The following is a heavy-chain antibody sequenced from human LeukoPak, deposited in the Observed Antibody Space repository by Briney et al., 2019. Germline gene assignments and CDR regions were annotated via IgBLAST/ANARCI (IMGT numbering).Heavy chain of an antibody. J-gene: IGHJ6*03. CDR2: INWNGDST. V-gene: IGHV3-20*01. D-gene: IGHD3-10*01. Sequence: GGSLRLSCAASGFTFDDYGMSWVRQAPGKGLEWASGINWNGDSTGYADSVKGRFTIYRDNAKNSLYLQMNSLRAEDTALYHCARNYYYNYMDVWGKGTTVTISS. CDR1: GFTFDDYG. CDR3: ARNYYYNYMDV.